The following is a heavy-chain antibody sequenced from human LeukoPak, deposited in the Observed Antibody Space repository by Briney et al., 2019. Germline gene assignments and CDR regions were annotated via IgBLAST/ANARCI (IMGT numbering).Heavy chain of an antibody. V-gene: IGHV3-21*01. CDR2: ISGSSSDI. CDR3: ARRGYHDYSEFDY. J-gene: IGHJ4*02. CDR1: AFTFNTFD. D-gene: IGHD3-22*01. Sequence: GGSLRLSCSVSAFTFNTFDNFAMNWVRQAPGKGLEWVSSISGSSSDIYYADSVKGRFTISRDNAKNSLYLQMKSLRAEDTAVYYCARRGYHDYSEFDYWGQGTLVTVSS.